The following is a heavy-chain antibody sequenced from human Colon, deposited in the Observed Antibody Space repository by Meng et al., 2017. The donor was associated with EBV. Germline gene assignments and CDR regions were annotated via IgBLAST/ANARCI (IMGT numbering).Heavy chain of an antibody. J-gene: IGHJ4*02. V-gene: IGHV4-34*01. CDR1: DGSFSGHV. D-gene: IGHD3-9*01. Sequence: VLVQEIAAALLKPSETRSRTCTFNDGSFSGHVWRWVRQPPGKGMEWIGEVSHPGSAIYNPSLKSRVTISVDASEKQFSLRLTSVTAADSAVYYCARVPTTGYKDHWGQGTLVTVSS. CDR2: VSHPGSA. CDR3: ARVPTTGYKDH.